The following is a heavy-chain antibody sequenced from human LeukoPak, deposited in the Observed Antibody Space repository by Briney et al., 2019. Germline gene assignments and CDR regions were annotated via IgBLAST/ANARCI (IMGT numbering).Heavy chain of an antibody. Sequence: SETLSLTCAVYGGSFSGYYWSWIRQPPGKGLEWIGEINHSGSTNYNPSLKSRVTISVDTSKNQFSLKLSSVTAADTAVYYCARGLPRLVIIKPHWFDPWGQGTLVTVSS. CDR3: ARGLPRLVIIKPHWFDP. CDR2: INHSGST. D-gene: IGHD3-9*01. J-gene: IGHJ5*02. CDR1: GGSFSGYY. V-gene: IGHV4-34*01.